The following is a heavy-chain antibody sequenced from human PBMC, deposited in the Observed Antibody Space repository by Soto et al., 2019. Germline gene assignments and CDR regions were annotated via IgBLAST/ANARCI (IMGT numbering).Heavy chain of an antibody. CDR2: ISYDRSNK. CDR1: GFTFSSYA. CDR3: ARDRVVAAYYCYGMDV. D-gene: IGHD2-15*01. J-gene: IGHJ6*02. V-gene: IGHV3-30-3*01. Sequence: QVQLVESGGGVVQPGRSLRLSCAASGFTFSSYAMHWVRQAPGKGLEWVAAISYDRSNKYYADSWKVRFTNSRDNSRTTLYLQMNRLSAEDTAVYYCARDRVVAAYYCYGMDVWGQGPTVTVSS.